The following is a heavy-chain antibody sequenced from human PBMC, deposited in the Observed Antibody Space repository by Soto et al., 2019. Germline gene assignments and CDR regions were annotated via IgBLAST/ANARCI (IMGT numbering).Heavy chain of an antibody. CDR1: GFTFSNYG. V-gene: IGHV3-30*18. CDR2: ISYDGSVQ. D-gene: IGHD6-6*01. J-gene: IGHJ6*02. CDR3: AKVIGALYYYYYGMDV. Sequence: VGSLRLSCAASGFTFSNYGVHWVRQAPGKGLEWVALISYDGSVQYYADSVKGRFTISRDNSKNTVYLQMNSLRAEDSALYNCAKVIGALYYYYYGMDVWGQRTTVTVSS.